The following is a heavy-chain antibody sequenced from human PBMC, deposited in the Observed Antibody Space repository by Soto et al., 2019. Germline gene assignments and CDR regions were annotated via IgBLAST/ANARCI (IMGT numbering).Heavy chain of an antibody. V-gene: IGHV1-18*01. J-gene: IGHJ4*02. CDR1: GYTFSSYG. CDR2: ISGDNGNT. Sequence: QVQLVQSGAEVKKPGASVKVSCKASGYTFSSYGISWVRQAPGQGLEWMGWISGDNGNTKYVEKFQGRVTMTTDTSTSTAYMELRSLRSDDTAVYYCARDSRRGWYSLDYWGQGTLVTVSS. D-gene: IGHD6-19*01. CDR3: ARDSRRGWYSLDY.